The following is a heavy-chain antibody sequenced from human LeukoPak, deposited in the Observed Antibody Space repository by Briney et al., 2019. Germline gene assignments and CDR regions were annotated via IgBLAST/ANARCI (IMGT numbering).Heavy chain of an antibody. CDR1: GFTVSSNY. CDR3: ARVDNWNDVSYYFDY. D-gene: IGHD1-20*01. J-gene: IGHJ4*02. Sequence: PGESLRLSCAASGFTVSSNYMSWVRQAPGKGLEWVSVIYSGGSTYYADSVKGRFTISRDNSKNTLYLQMYSLRAEDTAVYYCARVDNWNDVSYYFDYWGQGTLVTVSS. V-gene: IGHV3-53*01. CDR2: IYSGGST.